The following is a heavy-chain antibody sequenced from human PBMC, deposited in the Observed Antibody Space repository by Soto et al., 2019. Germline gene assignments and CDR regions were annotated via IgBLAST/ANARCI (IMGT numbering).Heavy chain of an antibody. CDR3: ARVSPGIAVAGPNFDY. CDR2: ISAYNGNT. D-gene: IGHD6-19*01. Sequence: ASVKVSCKASGYTFTSYGISWVRQAPGQGLEWMGWISAYNGNTNYAQKLQGRVTMTTDTSTSTAYMELRSLRSDDTAVYYCARVSPGIAVAGPNFDYWGQGTLVTVSS. CDR1: GYTFTSYG. J-gene: IGHJ4*02. V-gene: IGHV1-18*01.